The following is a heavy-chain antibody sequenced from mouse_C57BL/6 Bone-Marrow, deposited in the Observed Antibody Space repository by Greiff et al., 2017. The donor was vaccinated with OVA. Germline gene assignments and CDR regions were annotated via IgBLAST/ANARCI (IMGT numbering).Heavy chain of an antibody. CDR1: GYTFTSYW. J-gene: IGHJ4*01. D-gene: IGHD2-2*01. CDR2: IYPGNSDT. V-gene: IGHV1-5*01. CDR3: TRSEGYLYAMDY. Sequence: EVQRVESGTVLARPGASVKMSCKTSGYTFTSYWMHWVKQRPGQGLEWIGAIYPGNSDTSYNQKFKGKAKLTAVTSASTAYMVLSSLTNEDSADYYCTRSEGYLYAMDYWGQGTSVTVSS.